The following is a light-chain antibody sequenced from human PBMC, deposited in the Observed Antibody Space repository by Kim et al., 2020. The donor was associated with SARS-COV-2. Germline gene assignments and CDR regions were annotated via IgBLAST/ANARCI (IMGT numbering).Light chain of an antibody. V-gene: IGLV1-44*01. CDR3: AAWDDSLNGV. Sequence: PGQRVTISCSGSTSNIGSNTGNWYQQLPGTAPKLLIYSNNQRPSGVPDRFSGSKSGTSASLAISGLQSEDEADYYCAAWDDSLNGVFGTGTKVTVL. CDR1: TSNIGSNT. CDR2: SNN. J-gene: IGLJ1*01.